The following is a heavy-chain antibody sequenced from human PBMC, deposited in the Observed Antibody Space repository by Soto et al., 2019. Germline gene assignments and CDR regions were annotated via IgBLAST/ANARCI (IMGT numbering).Heavy chain of an antibody. D-gene: IGHD5-18*01. CDR1: GYTFTHYY. CDR2: INPNGGIT. V-gene: IGHV1-46*01. J-gene: IGHJ4*02. CDR3: ATSVNSAMAFDY. Sequence: ASVKVSCKASGYTFTHYYIHWVRQAPGQGLEWMGIINPNGGITTYAQKFRAGFSMTRDTSTSTVYLELSSLRSEDSAVYYCATSVNSAMAFDYWGQGTLVTVS.